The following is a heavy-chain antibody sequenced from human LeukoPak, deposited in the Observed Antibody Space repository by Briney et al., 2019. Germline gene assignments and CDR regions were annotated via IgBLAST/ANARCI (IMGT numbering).Heavy chain of an antibody. CDR2: IIPIFGTA. CDR1: GYTFTSYG. CDR3: ARTLWGPITMIVH. D-gene: IGHD3-22*01. J-gene: IGHJ4*02. V-gene: IGHV1-69*05. Sequence: VASVKVSCKASGYTFTSYGISWVRQAPGQGLEWMGRIIPIFGTANYAQKFQGRVTITTDESTSTAYMELSSLRSEDTAVYYCARTLWGPITMIVHWGQGTLVTVSS.